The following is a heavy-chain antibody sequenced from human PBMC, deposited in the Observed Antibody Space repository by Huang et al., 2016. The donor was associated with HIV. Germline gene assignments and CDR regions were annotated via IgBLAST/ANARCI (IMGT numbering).Heavy chain of an antibody. CDR2: ISYDGSNK. CDR3: ANWVY. Sequence: QVQLVESGGGVVQPGGSLRLSCAASGFTFSSYGMHWVRQAPGKGVEGVAVISYDGSNKYYADSVKGRFTISRDNSKNTLYLQMNSLRAEDTAVYYCANWVYWGQGTLVTVSS. D-gene: IGHD7-27*01. CDR1: GFTFSSYG. J-gene: IGHJ4*02. V-gene: IGHV3-30*18.